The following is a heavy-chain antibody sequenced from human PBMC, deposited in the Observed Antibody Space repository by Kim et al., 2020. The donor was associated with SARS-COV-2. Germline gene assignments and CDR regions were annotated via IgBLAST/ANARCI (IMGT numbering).Heavy chain of an antibody. V-gene: IGHV3-49*03. Sequence: GGSLRLSCTTSGLNFGDYAMSWFRQAPGKGLEWVAFIRSKRYGETTEYAASVKGRFTISRDDSKRIAYLQINGLKTEDTAVYYCTSGPYYYDSAAYYHDYWGQGTLVPVSS. CDR2: IRSKRYGETT. CDR1: GLNFGDYA. J-gene: IGHJ4*02. CDR3: TSGPYYYDSAAYYHDY. D-gene: IGHD3-22*01.